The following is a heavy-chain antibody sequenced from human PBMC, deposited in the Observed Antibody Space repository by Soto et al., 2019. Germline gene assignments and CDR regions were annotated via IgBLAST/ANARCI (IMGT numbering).Heavy chain of an antibody. CDR2: ISYDGSNK. D-gene: IGHD6-6*01. Sequence: GGSLRLSCAASGFTFSSYGMHWVRQAPGKGLEWVAVISYDGSNKYYADSVKGRFTISRDNSKNTLYLQMNSLRAEDTAVYYCARDPVGGSSSSGVYYYYYYMDVWGKGTTVTVSS. CDR1: GFTFSSYG. V-gene: IGHV3-30*03. J-gene: IGHJ6*03. CDR3: ARDPVGGSSSSGVYYYYYYMDV.